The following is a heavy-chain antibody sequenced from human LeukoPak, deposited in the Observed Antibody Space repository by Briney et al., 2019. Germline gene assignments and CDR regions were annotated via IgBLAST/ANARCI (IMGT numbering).Heavy chain of an antibody. CDR3: ARDVLAAGATGTFDI. CDR2: IKQDGSEK. Sequence: GGSLRLSCAASGFTFSSYAMSWVRQAPGKGLEWVANIKQDGSEKYYVDSVKGRFTISRDNAKTSLYLQMNSLRAEDTAVYYCARDVLAAGATGTFDIWGQGTMVTVSS. V-gene: IGHV3-7*03. CDR1: GFTFSSYA. J-gene: IGHJ3*02. D-gene: IGHD1-14*01.